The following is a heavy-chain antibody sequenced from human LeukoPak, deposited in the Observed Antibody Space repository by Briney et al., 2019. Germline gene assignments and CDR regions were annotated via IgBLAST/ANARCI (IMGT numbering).Heavy chain of an antibody. CDR1: GFTFSNYD. Sequence: GGSLRLSCAASGFTFSNYDMNWVRQAPGKGLEWVSYISSSGSTIYYADSVKGRFTISRDNAKNSLYLQMNSLRAEDTAVYYCARVSRDGYNFDYWGQGTLVTVSS. CDR3: ARVSRDGYNFDY. V-gene: IGHV3-11*01. J-gene: IGHJ4*02. CDR2: ISSSGSTI. D-gene: IGHD5-24*01.